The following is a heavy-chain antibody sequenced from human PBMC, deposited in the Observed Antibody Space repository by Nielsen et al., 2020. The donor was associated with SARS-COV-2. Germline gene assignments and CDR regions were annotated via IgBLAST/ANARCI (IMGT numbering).Heavy chain of an antibody. CDR1: GGSISSGGYY. CDR3: ARAGGDDSSGYYPDAFDI. V-gene: IGHV4-61*08. D-gene: IGHD3-22*01. J-gene: IGHJ3*02. Sequence: CTFFGGSISSGGYYWSWIRQHPGKGLEWIGYIYYSGSTNYNPSLKSRVTISVDTSKNQFSLKLSSVTAADTAVYYCARAGGDDSSGYYPDAFDIWGQGTMVTVSS. CDR2: IYYSGST.